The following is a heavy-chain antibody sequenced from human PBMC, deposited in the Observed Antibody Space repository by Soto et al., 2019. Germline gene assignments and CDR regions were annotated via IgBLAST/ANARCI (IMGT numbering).Heavy chain of an antibody. CDR3: AREDSNWNDYYYYGMDV. V-gene: IGHV1-2*02. J-gene: IGHJ6*02. Sequence: QVELVQSGAEVRKPGASVKVSCKASRNSFIDYYIHWVRQAPGQGLEWMGWIKSNSGGTKYAQRFQGRVTMTRDTSISTIYMELSRRKSDDTAVYYCAREDSNWNDYYYYGMDVWGQGTTVIVSS. D-gene: IGHD1-1*01. CDR2: IKSNSGGT. CDR1: RNSFIDYY.